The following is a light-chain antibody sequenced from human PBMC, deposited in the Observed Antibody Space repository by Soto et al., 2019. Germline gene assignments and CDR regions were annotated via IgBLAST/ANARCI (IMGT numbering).Light chain of an antibody. CDR1: QSVSSSY. V-gene: IGKV3-20*01. J-gene: IGKJ1*01. Sequence: EIVLTQSPGTLSLSPGERATLSCRASQSVSSSYLAWYQQKPGQAPRLLIYGASSRATGIPDRFSGSGSGTEVTLTISRLEPEDFAVYYCWHYYSSTWTFGQGTKVEIK. CDR2: GAS. CDR3: WHYYSSTWT.